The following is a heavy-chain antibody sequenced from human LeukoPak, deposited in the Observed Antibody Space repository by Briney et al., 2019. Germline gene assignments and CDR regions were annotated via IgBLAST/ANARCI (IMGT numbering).Heavy chain of an antibody. D-gene: IGHD6-6*01. Sequence: SQTLSLTCAISGDSVSSNSAAWNWIRQSPSRGLEWLGRTYYGSKWYNDYAVSVKSRITINPDTSKNQFSLQLNSVTPEDTAVYYCARDQGIVARPHYYYYYGMDVWGQGTTVTVSS. J-gene: IGHJ6*02. V-gene: IGHV6-1*01. CDR2: TYYGSKWYN. CDR3: ARDQGIVARPHYYYYYGMDV. CDR1: GDSVSSNSAA.